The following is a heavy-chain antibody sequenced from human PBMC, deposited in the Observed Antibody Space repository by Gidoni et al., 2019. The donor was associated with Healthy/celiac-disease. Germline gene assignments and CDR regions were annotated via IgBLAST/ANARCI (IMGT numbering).Heavy chain of an antibody. V-gene: IGHV3-30-3*01. Sequence: QVQLVASGGGVVQPGRSLRLSCAASGFTFSSYAMHCVRQAPGKGLEWVAVISYDGSNKYYADSVKGRFTISRDNSKNTLYLQTNSLRAEDTAVYYCARALGPLRFLEWSNYYYGMDVWGQGTTVTVSS. D-gene: IGHD3-3*01. CDR1: GFTFSSYA. CDR2: ISYDGSNK. CDR3: ARALGPLRFLEWSNYYYGMDV. J-gene: IGHJ6*02.